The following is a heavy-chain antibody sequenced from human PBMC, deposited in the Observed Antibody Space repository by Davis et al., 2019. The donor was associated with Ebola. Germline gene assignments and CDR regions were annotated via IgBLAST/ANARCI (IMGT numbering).Heavy chain of an antibody. V-gene: IGHV1-2*06. CDR2: INPNSGGT. CDR1: GYTFTSYY. CDR3: ARDLGSSWEPYYYGMDV. D-gene: IGHD6-13*01. J-gene: IGHJ6*02. Sequence: ASVKVSCKASGYTFTSYYMHWVRQAPGQGLEWMGRINPNSGGTNYAQKLQGRVTMTTDTSTSTAYMELRSLRSDDTAVYYCARDLGSSWEPYYYGMDVWGQGTTVTVSS.